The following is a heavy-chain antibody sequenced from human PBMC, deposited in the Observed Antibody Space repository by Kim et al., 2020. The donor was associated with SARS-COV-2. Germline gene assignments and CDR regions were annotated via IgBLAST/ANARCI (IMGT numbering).Heavy chain of an antibody. CDR2: QSGGT. V-gene: IGHV4-34*01. CDR3: ARGPRFGY. J-gene: IGHJ4*02. Sequence: QSGGTTFHPSLESRLTISVDTSKNQFSLRWTSVTAADTAIYYCARGPRFGYWGQGTLVTVSS.